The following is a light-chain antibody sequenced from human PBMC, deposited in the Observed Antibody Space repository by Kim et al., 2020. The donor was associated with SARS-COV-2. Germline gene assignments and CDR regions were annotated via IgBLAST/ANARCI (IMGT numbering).Light chain of an antibody. CDR1: QRISRY. Sequence: DIQLTQSPSSLAASVGDRVTIACRAAQRISRYLNWYQKKPGEAPKLLIYGASNLQSGVPSRFSGSGSATDFTLTISSLQPEDFATYYCQQSYATVLTFGGGTKVDIK. V-gene: IGKV1-39*01. CDR3: QQSYATVLT. J-gene: IGKJ4*01. CDR2: GAS.